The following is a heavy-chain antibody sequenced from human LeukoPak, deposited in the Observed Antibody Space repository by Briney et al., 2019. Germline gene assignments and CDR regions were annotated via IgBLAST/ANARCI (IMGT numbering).Heavy chain of an antibody. CDR2: ISTSGST. J-gene: IGHJ4*02. CDR1: VGSISSYY. Sequence: SETLSLTCTVSVGSISSYYWSWIRQPAGKGLEWIGRISTSGSTNYNPSLKSRLTISVDTSKNQFSLKLTSVTAADTAVYFCAAGYSGSWYSGNFDYWGQGTLVTVSS. CDR3: AAGYSGSWYSGNFDY. V-gene: IGHV4-4*07. D-gene: IGHD6-13*01.